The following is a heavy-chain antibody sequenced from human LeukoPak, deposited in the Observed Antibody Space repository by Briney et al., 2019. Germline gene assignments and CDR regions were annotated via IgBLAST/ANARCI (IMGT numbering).Heavy chain of an antibody. V-gene: IGHV3-11*06. CDR1: EFALSDFY. CDR2: ISSSSSHT. Sequence: PGGSLRLSCGASEFALSDFYMTWIRQAPGKGLEGVSYISSSSSHTNYADSVKGRFTISRDNAKNSLYLQMNSLRAEDTAVYYCARTNLGSGWRFDYWGQGTLVTVSS. CDR3: ARTNLGSGWRFDY. D-gene: IGHD6-19*01. J-gene: IGHJ4*02.